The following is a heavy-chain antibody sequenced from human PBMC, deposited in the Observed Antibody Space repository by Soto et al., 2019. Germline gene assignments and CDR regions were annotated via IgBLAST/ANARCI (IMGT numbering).Heavy chain of an antibody. V-gene: IGHV1-69*08. J-gene: IGHJ6*02. CDR3: AREGVAVAVVGMDV. D-gene: IGHD6-19*01. CDR1: GGTFSSYT. CDR2: IIPNLDKA. Sequence: ASVKVSCKASGGTFSSYTISWVRQAPGQGLEWMGRIIPNLDKANYAQKYQGRVTMTTDKYTSTAYMELRSLRSDDTAVYYCAREGVAVAVVGMDVWGQGTTVTVSS.